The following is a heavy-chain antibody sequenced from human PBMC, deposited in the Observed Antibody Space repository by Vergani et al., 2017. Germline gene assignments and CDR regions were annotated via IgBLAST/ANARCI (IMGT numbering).Heavy chain of an antibody. J-gene: IGHJ4*02. CDR3: ARVYSSSWYAFDY. CDR1: GGSISSSSYY. V-gene: IGHV4-39*07. CDR2: IYYSGST. Sequence: QVQLQESGPGLVKPSETLSLTCTVSGGSISSSSYYWGWIRQPPGKGLEWIGSIYYSGSTYYNPSLKSRVTISVDTSKNQFSLKLSSVTAADTAVYYCARVYSSSWYAFDYWGQGTLVTVSS. D-gene: IGHD6-13*01.